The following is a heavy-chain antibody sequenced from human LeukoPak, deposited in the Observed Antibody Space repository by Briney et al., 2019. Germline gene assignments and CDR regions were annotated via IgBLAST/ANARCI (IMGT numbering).Heavy chain of an antibody. D-gene: IGHD3-22*01. Sequence: GESLQISCKGSGSSFTSYWIGWVGQLPGKGLEWMGIIYPGDSDTRYSPSFQGQVTISADKSVRTAYLQWSSLKASDTAVYYCARPNITSYYDSRGYAFDVWGQGTMVTVSS. CDR1: GSSFTSYW. CDR3: ARPNITSYYDSRGYAFDV. J-gene: IGHJ3*01. CDR2: IYPGDSDT. V-gene: IGHV5-51*01.